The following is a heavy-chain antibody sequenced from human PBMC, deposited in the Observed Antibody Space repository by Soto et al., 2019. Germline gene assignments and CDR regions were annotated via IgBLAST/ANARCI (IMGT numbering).Heavy chain of an antibody. V-gene: IGHV3-33*01. Sequence: GGSLRLSCAASGFTFSSYGMHWVRQAPGKGLEWVAVIWYDGSNKYYADSVKGRFTISRDNSKNTLYLQMNSLRAEDTAVYYCATLTLGYCSSTSCNDAFDIWGQGTMVTVSS. CDR2: IWYDGSNK. J-gene: IGHJ3*02. CDR1: GFTFSSYG. D-gene: IGHD2-2*01. CDR3: ATLTLGYCSSTSCNDAFDI.